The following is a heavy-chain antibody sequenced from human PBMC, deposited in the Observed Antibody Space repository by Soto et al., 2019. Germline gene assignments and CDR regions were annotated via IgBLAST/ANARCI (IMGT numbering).Heavy chain of an antibody. J-gene: IGHJ3*02. V-gene: IGHV4-59*08. CDR1: GGSISGYY. CDR3: ARTKTGYAFDI. Sequence: SETLSLTCTVSGGSISGYYWTWIRQPPGKGLEWIGFIHYRGNTNYNPSLKSRVTISLDTSKNHFALKLNSVTAADTAVYYCARTKTGYAFDIWGQGTMVTVSS. CDR2: IHYRGNT. D-gene: IGHD2-8*01.